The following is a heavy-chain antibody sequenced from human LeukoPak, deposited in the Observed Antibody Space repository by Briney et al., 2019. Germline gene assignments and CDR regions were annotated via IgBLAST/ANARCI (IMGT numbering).Heavy chain of an antibody. CDR1: GFTFSSYA. Sequence: HPGGSLRLSCAASGFTFSSYAMSWVRQAPGKGLEWVSAISGSGGSTYYADSVKGRFTISRDNAKNTLYLQMNSLRAEDTAVYYCAGGRDRSSLYFDSWGQGTLVTVSS. D-gene: IGHD5-24*01. CDR2: ISGSGGST. J-gene: IGHJ4*02. V-gene: IGHV3-23*01. CDR3: AGGRDRSSLYFDS.